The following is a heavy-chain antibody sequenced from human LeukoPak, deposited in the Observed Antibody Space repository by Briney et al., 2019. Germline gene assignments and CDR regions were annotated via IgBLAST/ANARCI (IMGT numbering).Heavy chain of an antibody. CDR3: MRTYCSNISCFYFDY. J-gene: IGHJ4*02. D-gene: IGHD2-2*01. CDR1: GASISSSNW. Sequence: PSETLSLTCAVSGASISSSNWWSWARQPPGKGLEWIGEIFHAGTTNYNPSLQSRVTISVDNSRNQFSLKLTSVTAADTAVYYCMRTYCSNISCFYFDYWSQGTLVTVSS. CDR2: IFHAGTT. V-gene: IGHV4-4*02.